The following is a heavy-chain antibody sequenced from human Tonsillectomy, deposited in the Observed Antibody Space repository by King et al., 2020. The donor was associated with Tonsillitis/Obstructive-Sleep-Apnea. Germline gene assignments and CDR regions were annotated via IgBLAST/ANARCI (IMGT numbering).Heavy chain of an antibody. CDR3: ARDSGGGRRRNNWFDP. CDR2: IYYSGST. CDR1: GGSISSYY. Sequence: VQLQESGPGLVKPSETLSLTCTVSGGSISSYYWSWIRQPPGKGLELIGYIYYSGSTNYNPSLKSRVTISVDTSKNQFSLKLSSVTAADTAVYYCARDSGGGRRRNNWFDPWGQGTLVTVSS. J-gene: IGHJ5*02. V-gene: IGHV4-59*01. D-gene: IGHD1-1*01.